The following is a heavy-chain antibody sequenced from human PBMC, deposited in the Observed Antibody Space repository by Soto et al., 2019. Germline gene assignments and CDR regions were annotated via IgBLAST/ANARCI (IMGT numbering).Heavy chain of an antibody. V-gene: IGHV1-69*01. D-gene: IGHD3-10*01. CDR1: GGTFSSYA. CDR2: IMPIFGTA. Sequence: QVQLVQSGAEVKKPGSSVKVSCKASGGTFSSYAISWVRQAPGQGLEWMGGIMPIFGTANYAQKFQGRVTITADESTSTAYMELSSLRSEDTAVYYCARVLTVVRGSRGYYCGMDVWGQGTTVTVSS. CDR3: ARVLTVVRGSRGYYCGMDV. J-gene: IGHJ6*02.